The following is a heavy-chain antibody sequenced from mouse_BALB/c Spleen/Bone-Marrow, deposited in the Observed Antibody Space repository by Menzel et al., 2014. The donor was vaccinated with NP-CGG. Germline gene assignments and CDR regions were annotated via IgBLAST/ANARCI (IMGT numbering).Heavy chain of an antibody. CDR3: ARVPLFRYGSSYGMDY. CDR1: GFSLTSYG. J-gene: IGHJ4*01. CDR2: IWAGGST. V-gene: IGHV2-9*02. D-gene: IGHD1-1*01. Sequence: VKLVESGPGLVAPSQSLSITCTVSGFSLTSYGVHWVRQPPGKGLEWLGVIWAGGSTNYNSALMSRLSISKDNSKSQVFLKMNSLQTDDTAMYYCARVPLFRYGSSYGMDYWCQGTSVTVSS.